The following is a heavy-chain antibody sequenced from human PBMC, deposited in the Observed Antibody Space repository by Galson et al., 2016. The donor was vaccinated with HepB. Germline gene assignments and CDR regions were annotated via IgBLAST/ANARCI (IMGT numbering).Heavy chain of an antibody. V-gene: IGHV3-33*06. CDR3: AKDRSSSWTHDH. Sequence: SLRLSCAASGFTFSRYGMHWVRQAPGKGLEWVAVIWYDGSKKYYAASVKGRFTISRDDSKNTLFLQMSSLGAEDTAVYYCAKDRSSSWTHDHWGQGTLVTVSS. CDR1: GFTFSRYG. CDR2: IWYDGSKK. J-gene: IGHJ4*02. D-gene: IGHD2-2*01.